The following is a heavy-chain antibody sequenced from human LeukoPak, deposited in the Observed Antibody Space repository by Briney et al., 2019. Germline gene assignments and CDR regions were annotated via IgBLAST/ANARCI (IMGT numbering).Heavy chain of an antibody. CDR2: IYYSGST. J-gene: IGHJ3*02. CDR3: ARTGYFSGWYFARNDAFDI. Sequence: PSETLSLTCTGSGGSISSYYWSWIRQPPGKGLEWIGYIYYSGSTNYNPSLKSRVTISVDTSKNQFSLKLSSVTAADTAVYYCARTGYFSGWYFARNDAFDIWGQGTMVTVSS. D-gene: IGHD6-19*01. CDR1: GGSISSYY. V-gene: IGHV4-59*01.